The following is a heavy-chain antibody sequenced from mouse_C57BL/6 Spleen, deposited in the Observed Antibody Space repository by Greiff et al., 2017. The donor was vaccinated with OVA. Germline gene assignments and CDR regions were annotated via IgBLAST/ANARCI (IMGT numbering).Heavy chain of an antibody. J-gene: IGHJ2*01. Sequence: EVKLVESGGGLVKPGGSLKLSCAASGFTFSDYGMHWVRQAPEKGLEWVAYISSGSSTIYYADTVKGRFTISRDNAKNTLFLQMTSLRSEDTAMYYCARKEGDYYGWAGRFDYWGQGTTLTVSS. V-gene: IGHV5-17*01. CDR3: ARKEGDYYGWAGRFDY. CDR2: ISSGSSTI. CDR1: GFTFSDYG. D-gene: IGHD1-1*01.